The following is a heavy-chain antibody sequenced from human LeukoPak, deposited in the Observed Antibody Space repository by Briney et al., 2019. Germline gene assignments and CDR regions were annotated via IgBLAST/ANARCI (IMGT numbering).Heavy chain of an antibody. V-gene: IGHV1-2*02. D-gene: IGHD1-26*01. CDR3: ARDFPYSGSFFDY. CDR1: GYTFTGYY. J-gene: IGHJ4*02. Sequence: ASVKVSCKASGYTFTGYYMHWVRQAPGQGLEWMGWINPNSGGTNYAQKLQGRVTMTTDTSTSTAYMELRSLRSDDTAVYYCARDFPYSGSFFDYWGQGTLVTVSS. CDR2: INPNSGGT.